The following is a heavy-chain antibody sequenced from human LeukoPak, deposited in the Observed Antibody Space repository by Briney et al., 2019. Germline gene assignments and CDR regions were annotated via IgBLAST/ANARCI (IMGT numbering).Heavy chain of an antibody. CDR1: GGSFSAYY. CDR2: INHSGNT. Sequence: PSETLSLTCAVYGGSFSAYYWSWIRQPPGKGLEWIGEINHSGNTNYNPSLKSRVTISVDTSKNQFSLKLSSVTAADTAVYYCARDARYYFDYWGQGTLVTVSS. J-gene: IGHJ4*02. V-gene: IGHV4-34*01. CDR3: ARDARYYFDY.